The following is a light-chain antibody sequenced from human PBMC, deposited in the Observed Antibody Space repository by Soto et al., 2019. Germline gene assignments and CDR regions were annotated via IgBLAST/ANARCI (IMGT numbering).Light chain of an antibody. Sequence: SYELTQPPSVSVSPGQTASITCSGDKLGDKYACWYQQKPGQSPVLVIYQDNKRPSGIAERFSGSNSGNTATLTISGTQAMDEADYYCQAWDSTYVVFGGRTKLTVL. CDR3: QAWDSTYVV. CDR2: QDN. CDR1: KLGDKY. V-gene: IGLV3-1*01. J-gene: IGLJ2*01.